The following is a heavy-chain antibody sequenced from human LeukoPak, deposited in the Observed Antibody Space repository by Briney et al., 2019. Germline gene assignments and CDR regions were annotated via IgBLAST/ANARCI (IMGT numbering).Heavy chain of an antibody. Sequence: GGSLRLSRAASGFTLSSHEINWVRQAPGKGLEWVSYISDVGRSDIYFADSVKGRFTLSRDNAKNSLYLQMNSLRAEDTAIYYCARETPNCGGDCFDYWGQGTLVTVSS. D-gene: IGHD2-21*02. CDR2: ISDVGRSDI. CDR1: GFTLSSHE. V-gene: IGHV3-48*03. CDR3: ARETPNCGGDCFDY. J-gene: IGHJ4*02.